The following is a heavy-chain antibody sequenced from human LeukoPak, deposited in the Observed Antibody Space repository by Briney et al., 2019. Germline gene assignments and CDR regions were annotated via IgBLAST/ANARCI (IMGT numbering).Heavy chain of an antibody. D-gene: IGHD5-24*01. CDR2: IFHSEST. J-gene: IGHJ4*02. CDR1: GGSISSNSHY. V-gene: IGHV4-39*02. Sequence: SSETLSLTCTVSGGSISSNSHYWGWIRHPPGKGLEGIGSIFHSESTYYTPSLNSRVTISVDTSKHPFSLRLSSVTAADMALYYCARLQGDGYNLRFDFWGQGILVTVFS. CDR3: ARLQGDGYNLRFDF.